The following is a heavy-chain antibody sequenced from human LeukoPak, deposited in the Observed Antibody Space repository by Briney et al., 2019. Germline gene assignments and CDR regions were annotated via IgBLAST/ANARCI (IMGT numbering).Heavy chain of an antibody. CDR2: INPSGGST. CDR1: GYSCTGFY. CDR3: ARDSSLTGEDY. V-gene: IGHV1-46*01. J-gene: IGHJ4*02. D-gene: IGHD3-16*01. Sequence: WASVKVSCNAAGYSCTGFYIPWVRQAPGQGRLWMGIINPSGGSTSYAQKFQGRVTMTRDTSTSTVYMELSSLRSEDTAVYYCARDSSLTGEDYWGQGTLVTVSS.